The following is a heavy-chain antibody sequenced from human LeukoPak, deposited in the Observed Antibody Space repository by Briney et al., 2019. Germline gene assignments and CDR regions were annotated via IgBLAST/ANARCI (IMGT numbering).Heavy chain of an antibody. CDR2: ISWNSGSI. CDR3: AKARGTVGVLDH. CDR1: GFTFSSYA. Sequence: PGGSLRLSCAASGFTFSSYAMSWVRQAPGKGLEWVSGISWNSGSIGYADSVKGRFTISRDNAKNSLYLQMNSLRAEDTALYYCAKARGTVGVLDHWGQGTLVTVSS. V-gene: IGHV3-9*01. D-gene: IGHD2-21*01. J-gene: IGHJ4*02.